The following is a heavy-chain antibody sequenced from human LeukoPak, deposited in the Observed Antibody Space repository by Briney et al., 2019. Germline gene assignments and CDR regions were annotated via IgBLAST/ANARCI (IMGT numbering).Heavy chain of an antibody. Sequence: GGSLRPSCPASGFTLSTHMMNWVRQAPGKGLEWVLRIYGDGSSTTYADSVRGRFTISRDNAKNTLFLQMNSLRAEDTAVYYCVMGVITPFDNWGQGTLVTVSS. D-gene: IGHD3-22*01. CDR2: IYGDGSST. CDR1: GFTLSTHM. J-gene: IGHJ4*02. V-gene: IGHV3-74*01. CDR3: VMGVITPFDN.